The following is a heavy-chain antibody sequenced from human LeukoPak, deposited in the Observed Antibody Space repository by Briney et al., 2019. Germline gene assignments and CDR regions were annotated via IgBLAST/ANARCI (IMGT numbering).Heavy chain of an antibody. CDR3: ARDPLPYYYDSSGYYGTDY. Sequence: GGSLRLSCAASGFTFSSYSMNWVRQAPGKGLEWVSSISSSSSYIYYADSVKGRFTISRDNAKNSLYLQMNSLRAEDTAVYYCARDPLPYYYDSSGYYGTDYWGQGTLVTVSS. D-gene: IGHD3-22*01. J-gene: IGHJ4*02. V-gene: IGHV3-21*01. CDR1: GFTFSSYS. CDR2: ISSSSSYI.